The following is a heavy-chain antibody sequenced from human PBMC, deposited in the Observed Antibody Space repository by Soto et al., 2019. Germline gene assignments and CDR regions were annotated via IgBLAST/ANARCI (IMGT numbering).Heavy chain of an antibody. CDR3: ARLRLSGWDVRQGPDRYYFDY. CDR1: GGSFSGYY. D-gene: IGHD6-19*01. J-gene: IGHJ4*02. V-gene: IGHV4-34*01. Sequence: QVQLQQWGAGLLKPSETLSLTCAVYGGSFSGYYWSWIRQPPGKGLEWLGEINHSGSTNYNPSLKSRVTIALDASNNHFSLRLSSVTSADTAVYYCARLRLSGWDVRQGPDRYYFDYWGQGTLVTVSS. CDR2: INHSGST.